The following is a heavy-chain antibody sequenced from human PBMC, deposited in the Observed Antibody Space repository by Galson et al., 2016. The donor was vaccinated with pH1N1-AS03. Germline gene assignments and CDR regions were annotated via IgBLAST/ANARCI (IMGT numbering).Heavy chain of an antibody. CDR1: GFTFSNLW. Sequence: SLRLSCAASGFTFSNLWMHWVRQGPGKGLVWVARVNGDGSSTTYADSVKGRFTISRDNAKNTVYLQMISLRGDDTAVYYCARSTDRWELDSWGQGTVVTVSS. D-gene: IGHD1-26*01. CDR3: ARSTDRWELDS. V-gene: IGHV3-74*01. J-gene: IGHJ4*02. CDR2: VNGDGSST.